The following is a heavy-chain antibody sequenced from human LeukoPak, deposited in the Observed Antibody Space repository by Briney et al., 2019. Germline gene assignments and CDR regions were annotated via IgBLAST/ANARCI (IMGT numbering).Heavy chain of an antibody. CDR2: IIPIFGTA. J-gene: IGHJ6*03. CDR3: ARTTVNNPYMDV. Sequence: SVKVSCKASGGTFSSYALSWVRQAPGQGLEWMGGIIPIFGTANYAQKFQGRVTITADESTSTAYMELSSLRSEDTAVYYCARTTVNNPYMDVWGKGTTVTVSS. V-gene: IGHV1-69*01. D-gene: IGHD4-17*01. CDR1: GGTFSSYA.